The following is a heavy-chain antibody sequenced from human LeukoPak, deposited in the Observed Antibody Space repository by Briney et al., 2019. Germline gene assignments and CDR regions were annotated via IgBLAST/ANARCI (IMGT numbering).Heavy chain of an antibody. D-gene: IGHD3-22*01. J-gene: IGHJ4*02. V-gene: IGHV4-39*07. Sequence: SETLSLTCTVSGGSISSGNYYWGWIRQPPGKGLEWIGSIYYSGSTYYDPSLKSRVTISVDTSKNQFSLKLSSVTAADTAVYYCARDASYYYDSGAPPPFDYWGQGTLVTVSS. CDR3: ARDASYYYDSGAPPPFDY. CDR1: GGSISSGNYY. CDR2: IYYSGST.